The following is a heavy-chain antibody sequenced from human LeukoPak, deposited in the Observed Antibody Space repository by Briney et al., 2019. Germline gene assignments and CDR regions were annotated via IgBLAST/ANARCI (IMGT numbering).Heavy chain of an antibody. V-gene: IGHV3-7*01. CDR1: GFTFSSYW. J-gene: IGHJ4*02. D-gene: IGHD3-16*02. CDR3: ARAWLKRLGELSFLDY. CDR2: IKQDGSEK. Sequence: GGSLRLSCAASGFTFSSYWMSWVHQAPGKGLEWVANIKQDGSEKYYVDSVKGRFTISRDNAKNSLYLQMNSLRAEDTAVYYCARAWLKRLGELSFLDYWGQGTLVTVSS.